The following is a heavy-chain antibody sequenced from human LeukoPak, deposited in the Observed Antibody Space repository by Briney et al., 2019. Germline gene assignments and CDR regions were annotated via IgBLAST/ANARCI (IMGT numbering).Heavy chain of an antibody. CDR2: INQNGGVK. D-gene: IGHD6-25*01. Sequence: GGSLRPSCAASGFRFSTFWMSWVRQAPGKGLEWVANINQNGGVKHYVDSVKGRFTISRDNAKNSLYLQMTSLRADDTAVYYCATSDDAAGTSWGQGTLVTVS. CDR3: ATSDDAAGTS. J-gene: IGHJ5*02. V-gene: IGHV3-7*03. CDR1: GFRFSTFW.